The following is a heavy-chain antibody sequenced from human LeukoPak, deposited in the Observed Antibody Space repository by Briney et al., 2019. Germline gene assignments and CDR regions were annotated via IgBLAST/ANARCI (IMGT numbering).Heavy chain of an antibody. CDR2: IPYDGSNK. CDR3: AKESGYYDFWSGFIDY. D-gene: IGHD3-3*01. J-gene: IGHJ4*02. V-gene: IGHV3-30*18. CDR1: GFTFSSYG. Sequence: GGSLRLSCAASGFTFSSYGMHWVRQAPGKGLEWVAVIPYDGSNKYYADSVKGRFTISRDNSKNTLYLQMNSLRAEDTAVYYCAKESGYYDFWSGFIDYWGQGTLVTVSS.